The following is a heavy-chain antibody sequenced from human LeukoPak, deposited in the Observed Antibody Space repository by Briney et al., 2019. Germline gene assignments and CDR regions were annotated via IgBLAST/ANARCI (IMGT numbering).Heavy chain of an antibody. CDR3: ARDSSSWNRVPSHWFDP. CDR2: ISAYNGNT. V-gene: IGHV1-18*01. CDR1: GYTFTSYG. D-gene: IGHD6-13*01. Sequence: ASVKVPCKASGYTFTSYGISWVRQAPGQGLEWMGWISAYNGNTNYAQKPQGRVTMTTDTSTSTAYMELRSLRSDDTAVYYCARDSSSWNRVPSHWFDPWGQGTLVTVSS. J-gene: IGHJ5*02.